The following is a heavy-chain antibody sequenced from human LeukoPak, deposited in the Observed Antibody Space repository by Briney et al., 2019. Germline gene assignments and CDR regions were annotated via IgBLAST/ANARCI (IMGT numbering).Heavy chain of an antibody. Sequence: GGSLRLSCAASGFTFSNYGMHWVRQAPGKGLEWVAFILYDGSNKYYADSVKGRFTISRDNSKNTLYLQMNSLRAEDTAIYYCAKHDPAFDYWGQGTLVTVSS. J-gene: IGHJ4*02. CDR2: ILYDGSNK. CDR1: GFTFSNYG. CDR3: AKHDPAFDY. V-gene: IGHV3-30*02.